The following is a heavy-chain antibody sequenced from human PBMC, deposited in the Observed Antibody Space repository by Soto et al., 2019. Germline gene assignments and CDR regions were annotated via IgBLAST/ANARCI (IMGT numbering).Heavy chain of an antibody. CDR3: ARGGFEHAFEL. Sequence: EVQLIESGGDLVQPGGSLRLSCAVSGFSFRSYWMHWVRLAPGKGLVWVSRVDSDGSDAIYADSVKGRFTVSRHNARKTLFVQLNSLRVDDTAVYYCARGGFEHAFELWGQGTMVTVSS. J-gene: IGHJ3*01. D-gene: IGHD3-9*01. CDR1: GFSFRSYW. CDR2: VDSDGSDA. V-gene: IGHV3-74*01.